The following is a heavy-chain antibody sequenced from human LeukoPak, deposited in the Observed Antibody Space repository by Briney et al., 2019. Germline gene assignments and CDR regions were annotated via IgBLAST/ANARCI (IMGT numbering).Heavy chain of an antibody. CDR3: ATEAPRSYYFDY. CDR1: EDTFTYYH. Sequence: ASVKVSCKASEDTFTYYHIHWVRQAPGQGGEWMGAVYATGGTTINTQNFQGRVTMTRDTSTGTVYMEPSSLRFEDTAMYYCATEAPRSYYFDYWGQGILVTVSS. CDR2: VYATGGTT. V-gene: IGHV1-46*01. J-gene: IGHJ4*02.